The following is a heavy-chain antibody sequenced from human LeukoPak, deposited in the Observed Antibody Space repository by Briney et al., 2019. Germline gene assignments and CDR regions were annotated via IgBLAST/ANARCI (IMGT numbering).Heavy chain of an antibody. J-gene: IGHJ1*01. V-gene: IGHV4-34*01. CDR2: ISHTEST. CDR3: ARIRCGHSGSVCYNH. Sequence: PSETLSLTCGVFGVSINDYYWSWIRQSPGKGLEWIGEISHTESTRYNPSLESRVTMSVGTSESQLSLKLIFVTAADTAVYYCARIRCGHSGSVCYNHWGLGTLVSVSS. CDR1: GVSINDYY. D-gene: IGHD3-9*01.